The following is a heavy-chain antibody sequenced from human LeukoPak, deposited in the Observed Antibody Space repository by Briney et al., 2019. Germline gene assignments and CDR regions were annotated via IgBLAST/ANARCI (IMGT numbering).Heavy chain of an antibody. CDR1: GSIFSNYA. CDR2: ISYDGSNK. V-gene: IGHV3-30-3*01. J-gene: IGHJ4*02. Sequence: PGGSLRLSCAASGSIFSNYAMHWVRQAPGKGLEWVAVISYDGSNKFYADSVKGRFTISRDNSKNTLYLQMNSLRAEDTAVYYCVTVDYWGQGTLVTVSS. CDR3: VTVDY. D-gene: IGHD4-17*01.